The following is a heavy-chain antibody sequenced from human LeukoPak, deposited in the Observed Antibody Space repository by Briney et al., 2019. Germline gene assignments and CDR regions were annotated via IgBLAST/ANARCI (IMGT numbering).Heavy chain of an antibody. D-gene: IGHD3-3*01. J-gene: IGHJ5*02. Sequence: SETLSLTCTVSGGSISSSSYYWGWIRQPPGKGLEWIGEINHSGSTNYNPSLKSRVTISVDTSKNQFSLKLSSVTAADTAVYYCARGLGTYYDFWSGYSTWFDPWGQGTLVTVSS. V-gene: IGHV4-39*07. CDR1: GGSISSSSYY. CDR2: INHSGST. CDR3: ARGLGTYYDFWSGYSTWFDP.